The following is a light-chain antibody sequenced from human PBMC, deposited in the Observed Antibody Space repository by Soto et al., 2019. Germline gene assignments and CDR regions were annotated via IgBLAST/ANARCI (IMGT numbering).Light chain of an antibody. CDR1: QGISSF. V-gene: IGKV1-9*01. CDR3: QQLNSYPLT. Sequence: DIQMTQSPSFLSASVGDRVTLTCRASQGISSFLAWYQQKLGKAPKLLIYAASTLQSGVPSRFSGSGSGTEFTLTISSLQPEDFATYSCQQLNSYPLTFGGGTKVDIK. CDR2: AAS. J-gene: IGKJ4*01.